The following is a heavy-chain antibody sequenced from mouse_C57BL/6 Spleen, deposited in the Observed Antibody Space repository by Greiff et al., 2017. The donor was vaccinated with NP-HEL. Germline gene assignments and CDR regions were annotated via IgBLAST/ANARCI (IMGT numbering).Heavy chain of an antibody. Sequence: VQLQQSGPGLVQPSQSLSITCTVSGFSLTSYGVHWVRQSPGKGLEWLGVIWSGGSTDYNAAFISRLSISKDNSKSQVFFKMNSLQADDTAIYYCARNLGYYDYEESAMDYWGQGTSVTVSS. V-gene: IGHV2-2*01. CDR1: GFSLTSYG. CDR3: ARNLGYYDYEESAMDY. CDR2: IWSGGST. D-gene: IGHD2-4*01. J-gene: IGHJ4*01.